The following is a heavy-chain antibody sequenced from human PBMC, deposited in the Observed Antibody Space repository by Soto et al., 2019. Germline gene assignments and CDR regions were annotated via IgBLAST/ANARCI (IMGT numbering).Heavy chain of an antibody. Sequence: KPSETLSLTCAVYGGSFSGYYWSWIRQPPGKGLEWIGEINHSGSTNYNPSLKSRVTISVDTSKNQFSLKLSSVTAADTAVYYCARVGYSYGPYYYYGMDVWGQGTTVTVSS. V-gene: IGHV4-34*01. CDR2: INHSGST. CDR3: ARVGYSYGPYYYYGMDV. J-gene: IGHJ6*02. D-gene: IGHD5-18*01. CDR1: GGSFSGYY.